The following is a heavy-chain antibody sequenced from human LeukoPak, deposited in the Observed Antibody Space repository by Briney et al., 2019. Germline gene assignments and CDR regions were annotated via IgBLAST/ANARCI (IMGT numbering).Heavy chain of an antibody. CDR1: GYTFTDYY. CDR2: INPNSGGT. Sequence: ASVKVSCKASGYTFTDYYMHWVRQAPGQGLEWMGWINPNSGGTNYAQKFQGRVTMTRDTSISTAYMELSRLRSDDTAVYYCARAPMYSSSGVFDPWGQGTLVTVSS. J-gene: IGHJ5*02. V-gene: IGHV1-2*02. D-gene: IGHD6-13*01. CDR3: ARAPMYSSSGVFDP.